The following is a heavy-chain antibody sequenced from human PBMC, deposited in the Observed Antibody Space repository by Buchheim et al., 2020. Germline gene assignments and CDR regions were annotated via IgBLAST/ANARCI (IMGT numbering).Heavy chain of an antibody. CDR2: IIPIFRTP. Sequence: QVQLVQSGAEVKKPGSSVKVSCKASGGTFNSYAISWVRQAPGQGLEWLGGIIPIFRTPNYAQKFQGRVTITADESTSTAYMELSSVRAEDTAVYYCARFRVTWGAMGTFGDYDSAFDIWGQGK. CDR1: GGTFNSYA. CDR3: ARFRVTWGAMGTFGDYDSAFDI. V-gene: IGHV1-69*01. D-gene: IGHD4-17*01. J-gene: IGHJ3*02.